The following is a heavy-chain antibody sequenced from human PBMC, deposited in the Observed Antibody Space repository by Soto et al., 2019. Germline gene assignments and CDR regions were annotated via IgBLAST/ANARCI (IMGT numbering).Heavy chain of an antibody. CDR1: GFTFSSYS. J-gene: IGHJ4*02. D-gene: IGHD3-10*01. CDR2: ISSSSSYI. V-gene: IGHV3-21*01. Sequence: PGGSLRLSCAASGFTFSSYSMNWVRQAPGKGLEWVSSISSSSSYIYYADSVKGRFTISRDNAKNSPYLQMNSLRAEDTAVYYCARPLMGYYGSGSALDYWGQGTLVTVSS. CDR3: ARPLMGYYGSGSALDY.